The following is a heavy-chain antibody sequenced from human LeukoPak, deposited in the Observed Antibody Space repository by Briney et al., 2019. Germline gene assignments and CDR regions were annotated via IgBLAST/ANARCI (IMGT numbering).Heavy chain of an antibody. CDR1: GGSFSGYY. V-gene: IGHV4-34*01. J-gene: IGHJ5*02. Sequence: KPSETLSLTCAVYGGSFSGYYWSWIRQPPGKGLEWIGEINHSGSTNYNPPLKSRVTISVDTSKNQFSLKLSSVTAADTAVYYCALSSIAVRRFDPWGQGTLVTVSS. D-gene: IGHD6-6*01. CDR3: ALSSIAVRRFDP. CDR2: INHSGST.